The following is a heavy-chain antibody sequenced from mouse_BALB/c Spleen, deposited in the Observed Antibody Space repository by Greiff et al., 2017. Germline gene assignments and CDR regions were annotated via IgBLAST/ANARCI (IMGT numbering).Heavy chain of an antibody. J-gene: IGHJ3*01. CDR3: ARGDYLAWFAY. Sequence: DVKLVESGGGLVKPGGSLKLSCAASGFTFSSYAMSWVRQTPEKRLEWVASISSGGSTYYPDSVKGRFTISRDNARNILYLQMSSLRSEDTAMYYCARGDYLAWFAYWGQGTLVTVSA. CDR2: ISSGGST. D-gene: IGHD1-1*01. CDR1: GFTFSSYA. V-gene: IGHV5-6-5*01.